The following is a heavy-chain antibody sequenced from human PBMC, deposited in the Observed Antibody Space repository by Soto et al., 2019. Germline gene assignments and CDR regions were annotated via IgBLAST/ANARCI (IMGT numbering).Heavy chain of an antibody. CDR3: ARVEEGYSSSSAYYYYYYMDV. Sequence: GGSLRLSCAASGFTFSSYSMNWVRQAPGKGLEWVSSISSSGSYIYYADSVKGRFTISRDNAKNSLYLQMNSLRAEDTAVYYCARVEEGYSSSSAYYYYYYMDVWGKGTTVTVSS. CDR2: ISSSGSYI. V-gene: IGHV3-21*01. J-gene: IGHJ6*03. CDR1: GFTFSSYS. D-gene: IGHD6-6*01.